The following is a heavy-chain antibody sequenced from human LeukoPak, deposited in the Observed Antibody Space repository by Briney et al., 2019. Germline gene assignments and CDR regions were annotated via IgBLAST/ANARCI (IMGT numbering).Heavy chain of an antibody. CDR2: IYSSGST. D-gene: IGHD3-16*01. Sequence: SQTLSLTCAVSGGSIPSRGYYWSWIRQYPGKGLEWIGHIYSSGSTYYNPSLKSRHTISVDTSKNQFSLKVTSATAADTAVYYCARLDGAYFDYWGRGTQVTVSS. CDR1: GGSIPSRGYY. J-gene: IGHJ4*02. CDR3: ARLDGAYFDY. V-gene: IGHV4-31*11.